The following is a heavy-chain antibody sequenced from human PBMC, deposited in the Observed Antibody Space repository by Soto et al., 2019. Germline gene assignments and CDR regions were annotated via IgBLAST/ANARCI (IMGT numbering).Heavy chain of an antibody. D-gene: IGHD6-13*01. Sequence: ASVKVSCKASGYTFTTYALHWVRQAPGQRPEWMGWINPAGGHTKYAKKFQDRVTITRDTSTSTGYMELSSLRSEDTAVYYCARDLAAADYWGQGTLVTVSS. V-gene: IGHV1-3*01. CDR3: ARDLAAADY. CDR2: INPAGGHT. J-gene: IGHJ4*02. CDR1: GYTFTTYA.